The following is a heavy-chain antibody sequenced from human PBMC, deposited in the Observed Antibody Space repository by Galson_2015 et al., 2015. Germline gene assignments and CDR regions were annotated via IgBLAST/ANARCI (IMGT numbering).Heavy chain of an antibody. Sequence: SLRLSCAASGFTFSSYWMSWVRQAPGKGLEWVANIKQDGSEKYYVDSVKGRFTISADKSISTAYLQWSSLKASDTAMYYCARSGSGYYFDYWGQGTLVTVSS. CDR3: ARSGSGYYFDY. CDR2: IKQDGSEK. J-gene: IGHJ4*02. D-gene: IGHD2-15*01. CDR1: GFTFSSYW. V-gene: IGHV3-7*03.